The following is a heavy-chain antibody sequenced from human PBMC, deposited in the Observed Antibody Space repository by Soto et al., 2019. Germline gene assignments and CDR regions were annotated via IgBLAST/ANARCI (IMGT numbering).Heavy chain of an antibody. V-gene: IGHV3-30*03. CDR3: ARDRRLKLPSRGSNAFHI. CDR2: ISYDGSIK. Sequence: PGGSLRLSCAASGFTFNMYGLHWVRQAPGNGLEWVAVISYDGSIKFYGDSVKGRFTISRDNSKNILYLQMNSLRAEDTAVYYCARDRRLKLPSRGSNAFHICGQGTMVTVSS. D-gene: IGHD5-12*01. CDR1: GFTFNMYG. J-gene: IGHJ3*02.